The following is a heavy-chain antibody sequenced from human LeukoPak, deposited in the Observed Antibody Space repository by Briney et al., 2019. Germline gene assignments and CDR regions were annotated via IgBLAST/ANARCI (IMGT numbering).Heavy chain of an antibody. Sequence: PSETLSLTCAVYGGSFSGYYWSWIRQPPGKGLEWIGEINHSGSTNYNPSLKSRVTISVDTSKNQFSLKLSSVTAADTAVYYCVRDRHWTNDWVFDYWGQGTLVTVSS. CDR2: INHSGST. CDR1: GGSFSGYY. V-gene: IGHV4-34*01. D-gene: IGHD1/OR15-1a*01. CDR3: VRDRHWTNDWVFDY. J-gene: IGHJ4*02.